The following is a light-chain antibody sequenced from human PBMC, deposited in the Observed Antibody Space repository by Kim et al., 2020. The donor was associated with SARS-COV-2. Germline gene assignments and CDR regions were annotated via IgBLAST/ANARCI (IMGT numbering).Light chain of an antibody. V-gene: IGKV1-17*01. CDR3: LQHRASPIT. Sequence: ASVGDRVTITWQASEDVRNDFGWYQQKPGGAPKRLIYGASNLQSGVPSRFSGSGSETEFTLTISSLQPEDFAIYFCLQHRASPITFGQGTRLEIK. CDR2: GAS. CDR1: EDVRND. J-gene: IGKJ5*01.